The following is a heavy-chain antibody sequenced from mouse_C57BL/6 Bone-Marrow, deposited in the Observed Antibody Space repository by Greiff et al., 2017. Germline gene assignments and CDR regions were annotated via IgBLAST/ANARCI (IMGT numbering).Heavy chain of an antibody. CDR3: TLTWDGFAY. D-gene: IGHD4-1*01. V-gene: IGHV14-4*01. J-gene: IGHJ3*01. CDR1: GFNINDDY. CDR2: IDPDNGDT. Sequence: EVQLQQSGAELVRPGASVKLSCTASGFNINDDYMHWVKQRPGQGLEWIGWIDPDNGDTEYASKFQGKATITADTSSNTAYLQLSSLTSEDTAVYYCTLTWDGFAYWDRGTRVTVSA.